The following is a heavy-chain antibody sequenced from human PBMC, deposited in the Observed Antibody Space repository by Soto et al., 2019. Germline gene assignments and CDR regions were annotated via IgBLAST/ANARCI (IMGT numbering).Heavy chain of an antibody. CDR1: GFTFSDYW. V-gene: IGHV3-7*03. CDR2: IKEDGSEK. D-gene: IGHD2-15*01. Sequence: GGSLRLSCAASGFTFSDYWVNWVRQAPGKGLEWVADIKEDGSEKYYVDSVKGRFTLSRDKAKNSLYLHMNSLRVEDTAVYYCARGGYCSGATCWNHFDCWGQGTLVTVSS. CDR3: ARGGYCSGATCWNHFDC. J-gene: IGHJ4*02.